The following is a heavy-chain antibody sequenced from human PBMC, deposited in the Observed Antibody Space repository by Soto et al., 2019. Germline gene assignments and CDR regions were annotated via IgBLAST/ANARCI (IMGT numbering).Heavy chain of an antibody. V-gene: IGHV1-3*01. CDR3: ARSPLYGSGSYYPHYFDY. Sequence: ASVKVSCKASGYTFTSYAMHWVRQAPGQRLEWMGWINAGNGNTKYSQKFQGRVTITRDTSASTAYMELSSLRSEDTAVYYCARSPLYGSGSYYPHYFDYWGLGTLVTVSS. CDR2: INAGNGNT. J-gene: IGHJ4*02. D-gene: IGHD3-10*01. CDR1: GYTFTSYA.